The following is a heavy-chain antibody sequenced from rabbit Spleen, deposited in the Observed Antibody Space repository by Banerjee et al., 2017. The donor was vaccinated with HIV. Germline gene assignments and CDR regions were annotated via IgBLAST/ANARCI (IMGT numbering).Heavy chain of an antibody. Sequence: QEQLVESGGGLVQPTGSLTLTCKASGFSFGDRDVMCWVRQAPGKGLEWIACINTATGKAVYASWAKGRFTISKTSSTTVTLQMTSLTAADTATYFCAREAGVDTAYSDNTFDLWGQGTLVTVS. V-gene: IGHV1S45*01. CDR3: AREAGVDTAYSDNTFDL. D-gene: IGHD6-1*01. J-gene: IGHJ4*01. CDR1: GFSFGDRDV. CDR2: INTATGKA.